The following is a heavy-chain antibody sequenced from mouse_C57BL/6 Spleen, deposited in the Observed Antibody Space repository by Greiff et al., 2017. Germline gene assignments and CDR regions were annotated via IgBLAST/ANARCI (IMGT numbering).Heavy chain of an antibody. CDR1: GYAFTNYL. CDR2: INPGSGGT. CDR3: ARSATHSAWFAY. Sequence: VQLMESGAELVRPGTSVKVSCKASGYAFTNYLIEWVKQRPGQGLEWIGVINPGSGGTNYNEKFKGKATLTADKSSSTAYMQLSSLTSEDAAVYVCARSATHSAWFAYWGQGTLVTVSA. D-gene: IGHD1-2*01. V-gene: IGHV1-54*01. J-gene: IGHJ3*01.